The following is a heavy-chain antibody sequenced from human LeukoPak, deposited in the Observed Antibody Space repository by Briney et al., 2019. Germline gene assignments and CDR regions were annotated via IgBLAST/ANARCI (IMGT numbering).Heavy chain of an antibody. CDR1: GFTFSNAW. CDR2: SKSKTDGGTT. Sequence: GGSLRLSCAASGFTFSNAWMSWVRQAPGKGLEWVGRSKSKTDGGTTDYAAPVKGRFTISRDDSKNTLYLQMNSLKTEDTAVYYCIAGKWYYAFDIWGQGTMVTVSS. J-gene: IGHJ3*02. CDR3: IAGKWYYAFDI. V-gene: IGHV3-15*01. D-gene: IGHD2-8*01.